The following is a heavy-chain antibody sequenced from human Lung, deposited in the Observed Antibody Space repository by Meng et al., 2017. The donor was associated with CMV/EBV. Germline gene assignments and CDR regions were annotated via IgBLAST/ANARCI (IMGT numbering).Heavy chain of an antibody. D-gene: IGHD2-2*01. CDR1: GYYISSVEYF. CDR2: MDYRGST. V-gene: IGHV4-30-4*01. J-gene: IGHJ4*02. Sequence: QVQLEESSPGVVKQSQTLSSTCTVSGYYISSVEYFWSWVRQPPGKGLQWIGYMDYRGSTFYNPSLKSRVTISVDTSKNKFSLKLSSVTAADTAVYFCARGELLWDYWGQGTLVTVSS. CDR3: ARGELLWDY.